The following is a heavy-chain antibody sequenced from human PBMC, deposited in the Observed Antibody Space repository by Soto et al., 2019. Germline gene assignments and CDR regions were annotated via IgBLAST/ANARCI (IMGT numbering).Heavy chain of an antibody. CDR3: AVPFSAQYYDYIWGSYPPSF. J-gene: IGHJ4*02. V-gene: IGHV3-23*01. CDR1: GFTFSSYA. Sequence: GGSLRLSCAASGFTFSSYAMSWVRQAPGKGLEWVSAISGSGGSTYYADSVKGRFTISRDNSKNTLYLQMNSLRAEDTAVYYCAVPFSAQYYDYIWGSYPPSFWGQGTLVTVSS. D-gene: IGHD3-16*02. CDR2: ISGSGGST.